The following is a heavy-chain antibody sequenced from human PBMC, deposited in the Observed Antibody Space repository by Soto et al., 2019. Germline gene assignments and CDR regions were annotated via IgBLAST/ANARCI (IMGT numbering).Heavy chain of an antibody. CDR2: ISDDGSNK. V-gene: IGHV3-30-3*01. CDR1: GFTFSSYA. J-gene: IGHJ6*02. Sequence: QVQLVESGGGVVQPGRSLRLSCAASGFTFSSYAMHWVRQAPGKGLAWVAVISDDGSNKYYADSVKGRFTISRDNSKNTLYLQMNSLGAEDTAVYYCARGVRFSYPYYYYGMDVWGQGTTVTVSS. D-gene: IGHD3-3*01. CDR3: ARGVRFSYPYYYYGMDV.